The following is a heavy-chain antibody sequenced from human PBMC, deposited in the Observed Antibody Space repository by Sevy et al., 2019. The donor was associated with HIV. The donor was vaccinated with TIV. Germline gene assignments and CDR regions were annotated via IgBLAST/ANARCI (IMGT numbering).Heavy chain of an antibody. CDR1: GFTFSNAW. CDR2: IKGKIYDGTI. D-gene: IGHD6-13*01. Sequence: GGSLRLSCAASGFTFSNAWMSWVRQAPGKGLEWVGRIKGKIYDGTIDYAAPVTGRFTISRDDSKNTLYLQMNSLKTEDTAVYYCTTDSWSQEDYYDYWGQRTLVTVSS. J-gene: IGHJ4*02. V-gene: IGHV3-15*01. CDR3: TTDSWSQEDYYDY.